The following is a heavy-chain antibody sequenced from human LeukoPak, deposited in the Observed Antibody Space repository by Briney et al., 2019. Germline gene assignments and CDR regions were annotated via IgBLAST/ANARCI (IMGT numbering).Heavy chain of an antibody. V-gene: IGHV1-46*01. J-gene: IGHJ5*02. D-gene: IGHD7-27*01. CDR3: ARDNWGNGFDP. CDR1: GYTFTSYY. Sequence: ASVKVSCKASGYTFTSYYMHWVRQAPGQGLEWMGIINPSGGSTSYAQKFQGRVTMTRDMSTSTVYMELSSLRSEDTAVYYCARDNWGNGFDPWGQGTLVTVSS. CDR2: INPSGGST.